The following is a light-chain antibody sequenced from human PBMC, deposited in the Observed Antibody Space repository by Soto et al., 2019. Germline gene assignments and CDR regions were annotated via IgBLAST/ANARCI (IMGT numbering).Light chain of an antibody. CDR2: GHS. Sequence: QSVLTQPPLVSGAPRQRVTISCTGSSSNIGAGYDVHWYQQPPGTAPKLLIYGHSNRPSGVPDRFSGSKSGTSASLAITGLQAEDEADYYCQSYDSSLSGYVFGTGTKVTVL. CDR1: SSNIGAGYD. CDR3: QSYDSSLSGYV. J-gene: IGLJ1*01. V-gene: IGLV1-40*01.